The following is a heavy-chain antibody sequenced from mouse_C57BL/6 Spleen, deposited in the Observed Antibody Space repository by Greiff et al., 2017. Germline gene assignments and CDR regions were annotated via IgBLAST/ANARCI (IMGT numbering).Heavy chain of an antibody. Sequence: EVQLVESGGGLVKPGGSLKLSCAASGFTFSSYAMSWVRQTPEKRLEWVATISDGGSYTYYPDNVKGRFTISRDNAKNNLYMQMGHLKTEDTAMYYCARDGRLGREYFDVWGTGTTVTVSS. CDR3: ARDGRLGREYFDV. V-gene: IGHV5-4*01. CDR1: GFTFSSYA. J-gene: IGHJ1*03. D-gene: IGHD4-1*01. CDR2: ISDGGSYT.